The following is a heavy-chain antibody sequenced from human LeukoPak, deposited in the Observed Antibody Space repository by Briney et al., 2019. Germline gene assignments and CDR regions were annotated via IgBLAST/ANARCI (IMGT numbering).Heavy chain of an antibody. J-gene: IGHJ3*02. D-gene: IGHD5-12*01. Sequence: PSETLSLTCAISGASISSYYWSWIRQPAEKGLEWIGRMFTSGSINYNPSLKSRVTMSIDTSKNQLSLKVTSVTAADTAVYYCARWGFSGYDSDAFDIWGQGTMVTVSS. CDR3: ARWGFSGYDSDAFDI. CDR2: MFTSGSI. V-gene: IGHV4-4*07. CDR1: GASISSYY.